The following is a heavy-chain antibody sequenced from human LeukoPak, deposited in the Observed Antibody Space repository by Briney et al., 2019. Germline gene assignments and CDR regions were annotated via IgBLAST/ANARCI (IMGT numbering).Heavy chain of an antibody. CDR2: INHSGST. V-gene: IGHV4-34*01. CDR3: ARQRYYDFWSGYPLSRYMDV. CDR1: GGSFSGYY. Sequence: SSETLSLTCAVYGGSFSGYYWSWIRQPPGKGLEWIGEINHSGSTNYNPSLKSRVTISVDTSKNQFSLKLSSVTAADTAVYYCARQRYYDFWSGYPLSRYMDVWGKGTTVTVSS. J-gene: IGHJ6*03. D-gene: IGHD3-3*01.